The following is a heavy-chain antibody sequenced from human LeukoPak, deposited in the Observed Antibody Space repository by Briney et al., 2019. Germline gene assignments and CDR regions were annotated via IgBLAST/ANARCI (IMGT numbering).Heavy chain of an antibody. J-gene: IGHJ4*02. V-gene: IGHV3-48*03. CDR3: AYCGGDCSFDY. CDR2: ISGGGTTI. CDR1: GFTFSSYE. Sequence: GGSLRLFCAASGFTFSSYEMNWVRQAPGKGLEWVSYISGGGTTIYYADSVKGRFTISRDNAKNSVYLQMNSLRAEDTAVYYCAYCGGDCSFDYWGQGTLVTVSS. D-gene: IGHD2-21*02.